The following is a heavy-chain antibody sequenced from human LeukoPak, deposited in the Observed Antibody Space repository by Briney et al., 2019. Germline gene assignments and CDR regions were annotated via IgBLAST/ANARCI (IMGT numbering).Heavy chain of an antibody. CDR1: GFTFSSYS. CDR2: ISSSSSYI. Sequence: TGGSLRLSCAASGFTFSSYSMNWVRQAPGKGLEWVSSISSSSSYIYYADSVKGRFTISRDNAKNSLYLQMNSLRAEDTALYYCARGRKIYSNSVFDYWGQGTLVTVSS. D-gene: IGHD4-11*01. V-gene: IGHV3-21*04. J-gene: IGHJ4*02. CDR3: ARGRKIYSNSVFDY.